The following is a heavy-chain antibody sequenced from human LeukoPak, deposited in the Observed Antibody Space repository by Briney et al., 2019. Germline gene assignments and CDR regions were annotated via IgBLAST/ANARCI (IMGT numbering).Heavy chain of an antibody. V-gene: IGHV3-7*01. D-gene: IGHD1-26*01. CDR2: INQDGSEK. Sequence: PGGSLRLSCAASGFTFSSYWMSWVRQAPGKGLEWVANINQDGSEKYYVDSVKGRFTITRDNAKNSLYLQMSSLRAEDTAVYYCARHWEQLRAADYWGQGTLVTVSS. J-gene: IGHJ4*02. CDR1: GFTFSSYW. CDR3: ARHWEQLRAADY.